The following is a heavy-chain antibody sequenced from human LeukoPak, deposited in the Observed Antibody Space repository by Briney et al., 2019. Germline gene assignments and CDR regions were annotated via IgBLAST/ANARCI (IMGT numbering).Heavy chain of an antibody. CDR2: IYTSGST. CDR3: ARGGDCSSTSCYTGAFDI. D-gene: IGHD2-2*02. V-gene: IGHV4-4*07. Sequence: PSETLSLTCTVSGGSISSYYWSWIRQPAGKGLEWIGRIYTSGSTNYNPSLKSRVTMSVDTSKNQFSLKLSSVTAADTAVYYCARGGDCSSTSCYTGAFDIWGQGTMVTVSS. CDR1: GGSISSYY. J-gene: IGHJ3*02.